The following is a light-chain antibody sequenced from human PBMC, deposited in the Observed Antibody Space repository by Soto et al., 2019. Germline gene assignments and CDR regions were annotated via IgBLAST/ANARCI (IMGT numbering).Light chain of an antibody. CDR3: SSYTITNTRV. CDR1: SSDVGGYNY. V-gene: IGLV2-14*01. Sequence: QSALTQPASVSGSPGQSITISCTGTSSDVGGYNYVSWYQQHPGKAPKLVIYEVSNRPSGVSNRFSGSKSDNTASLTISGLQAEDEADYYCSSYTITNTRVFGGGTKLTVL. J-gene: IGLJ2*01. CDR2: EVS.